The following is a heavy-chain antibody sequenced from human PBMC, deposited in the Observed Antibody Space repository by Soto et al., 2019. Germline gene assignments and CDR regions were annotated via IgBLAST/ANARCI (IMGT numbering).Heavy chain of an antibody. D-gene: IGHD3-10*01. CDR3: ARVWRTYPYLDY. Sequence: QVQLVQSGAEVKKPGASVKVSCKASGYTFINYGISWVRQAPGQGLEWMGWIGAYNGNTNYAQKLQGRVTLTTDTATSTACMELRSLRSDDTAVYYCARVWRTYPYLDYWGQGTLVTVSS. V-gene: IGHV1-18*01. CDR2: IGAYNGNT. J-gene: IGHJ4*02. CDR1: GYTFINYG.